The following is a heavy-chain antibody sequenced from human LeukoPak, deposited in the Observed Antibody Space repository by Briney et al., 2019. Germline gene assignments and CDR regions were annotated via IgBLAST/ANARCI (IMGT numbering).Heavy chain of an antibody. V-gene: IGHV3-30*03. CDR1: GFTFSSYG. CDR3: ARGSVTTGPFGMDV. CDR2: ISYDGSNK. J-gene: IGHJ6*02. Sequence: PGRSLRLSCAASGFTFSSYGMHWVRQAPGKGLEWVAVISYDGSNKYYADSVKGRFTISRDNSKNTLYLQMNSLRAEDTAVYYCARGSVTTGPFGMDVWGQGTTVTVSS. D-gene: IGHD5-18*01.